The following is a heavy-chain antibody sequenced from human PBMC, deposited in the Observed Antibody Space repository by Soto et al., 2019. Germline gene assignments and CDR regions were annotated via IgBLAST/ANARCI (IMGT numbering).Heavy chain of an antibody. Sequence: EVQLVESGGALVQPGRSLRLSCAASGFTFDDYAMHWVRQTPGEGLEWVSGISWNSGSIGYADSVKGRFTISRDNAKNSLYLQMNVLRAEDTALYDCAKGYCSCTSCYYYDYMDVWGKGTTVTVSS. V-gene: IGHV3-9*01. CDR2: ISWNSGSI. CDR3: AKGYCSCTSCYYYDYMDV. CDR1: GFTFDDYA. D-gene: IGHD2-2*01. J-gene: IGHJ6*03.